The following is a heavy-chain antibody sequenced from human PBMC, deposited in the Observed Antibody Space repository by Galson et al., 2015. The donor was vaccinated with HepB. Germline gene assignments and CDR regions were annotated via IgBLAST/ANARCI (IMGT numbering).Heavy chain of an antibody. Sequence: ETLSLTCAVYGGSFSGYYWSWIRQPPGKGLEWIGEINHSGSTNYNPSLKSRVTISVDTSKNQFSLKLSSVTAADTAVYYCARRKGGYNYDFWSGSTFRYWGQGTLVTVSS. J-gene: IGHJ4*02. D-gene: IGHD3-3*01. CDR3: ARRKGGYNYDFWSGSTFRY. CDR1: GGSFSGYY. V-gene: IGHV4-34*01. CDR2: INHSGST.